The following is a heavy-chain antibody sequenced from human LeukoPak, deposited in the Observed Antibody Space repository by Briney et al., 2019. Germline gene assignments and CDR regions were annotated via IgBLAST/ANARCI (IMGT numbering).Heavy chain of an antibody. V-gene: IGHV3-23*01. CDR3: ANWYSSSWYDGY. J-gene: IGHJ4*02. CDR1: GFTFSSYA. Sequence: GGSLKLSCAASGFTFSSYAMSWVRQAPGKGLEWVSAISGSGGSTYYADSVKGRFTISRDNSKNTLYLQMNSLRAEDTAVYYCANWYSSSWYDGYWGQGTLVTVSS. D-gene: IGHD6-13*01. CDR2: ISGSGGST.